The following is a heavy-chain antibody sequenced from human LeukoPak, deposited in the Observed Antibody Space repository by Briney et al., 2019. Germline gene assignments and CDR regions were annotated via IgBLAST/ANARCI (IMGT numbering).Heavy chain of an antibody. V-gene: IGHV3-20*04. CDR2: INWNGGST. CDR1: GITFSSYT. D-gene: IGHD6-19*01. Sequence: GGSLRLSCAASGITFSSYTMNWVRQAPGKGLEWVSGINWNGGSTGYADSVKGRFTISRDNAKNSLYLQMNSLRAEDTALYYCARGWYSSGLYFDYWGQGTLVTVSS. CDR3: ARGWYSSGLYFDY. J-gene: IGHJ4*02.